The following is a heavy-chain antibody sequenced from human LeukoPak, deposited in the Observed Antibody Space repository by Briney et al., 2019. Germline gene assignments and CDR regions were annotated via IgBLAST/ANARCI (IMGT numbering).Heavy chain of an antibody. J-gene: IGHJ4*02. Sequence: PSETLSLTCSVSGGSITSSSYYWGWIRQPPEKGLEWIGSIYYTGGTYYSPSLKSRVTISVDTSNNQFSLKLSSVTAADTAVYYCARKPIVNSAWYYFDYWGQGTLVTVSS. CDR1: GGSITSSSYY. D-gene: IGHD3-22*01. V-gene: IGHV4-39*07. CDR2: IYYTGGT. CDR3: ARKPIVNSAWYYFDY.